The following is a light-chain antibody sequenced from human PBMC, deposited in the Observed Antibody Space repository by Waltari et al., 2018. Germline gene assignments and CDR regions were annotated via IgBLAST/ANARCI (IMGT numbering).Light chain of an antibody. CDR1: QGINNN. CDR3: QHGYNTPWT. CDR2: KAF. V-gene: IGKV1-6*01. J-gene: IGKJ1*01. Sequence: AIQMTQSPSSLSASVGDRVTITCQVSQGINNNLAWYQQKPGKVPKLLIYKAFTLQSGVPSRFSGSGSGTDFTLTINSLQPEDFATYYCQHGYNTPWTFGQGTKVELK.